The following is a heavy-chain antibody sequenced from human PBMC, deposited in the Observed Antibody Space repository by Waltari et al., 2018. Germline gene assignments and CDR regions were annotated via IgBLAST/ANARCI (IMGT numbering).Heavy chain of an antibody. V-gene: IGHV3-74*01. CDR3: ARGGFGELWFRYYYYGMDV. CDR2: INSDGSST. D-gene: IGHD3-10*01. CDR1: GFTFSSYW. Sequence: EVQLVESGGGLVQPGGSLRLSCAASGFTFSSYWMHWVRQAPGKGLVWVSRINSDGSSTSYADSGKGRFTISRDNAKNTLYLQMNSLRAEDTAVYYCARGGFGELWFRYYYYGMDVWGQGTTVTVSS. J-gene: IGHJ6*02.